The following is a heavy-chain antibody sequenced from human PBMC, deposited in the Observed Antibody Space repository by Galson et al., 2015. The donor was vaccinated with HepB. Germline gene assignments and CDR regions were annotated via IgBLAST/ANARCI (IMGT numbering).Heavy chain of an antibody. Sequence: SLRLSCAASEFILSMYWMNWVRQAPGKGLEWVANIKEDGSEKNYVDSVKGRFTISRDNAKNSLYLQMNSLRAEDTAIYSCARVKRGEGYSFYYYGMDVWGQGTTVTVSS. D-gene: IGHD3-10*01. J-gene: IGHJ6*02. CDR3: ARVKRGEGYSFYYYGMDV. CDR2: IKEDGSEK. V-gene: IGHV3-7*05. CDR1: EFILSMYW.